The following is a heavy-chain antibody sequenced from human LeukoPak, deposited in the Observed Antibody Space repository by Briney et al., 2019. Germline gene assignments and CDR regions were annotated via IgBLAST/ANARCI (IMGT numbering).Heavy chain of an antibody. D-gene: IGHD3-10*01. V-gene: IGHV4-59*08. CDR1: GGSIRGYY. CDR3: ARHEFDSGSLPYFDY. CDR2: IYYSGST. J-gene: IGHJ4*02. Sequence: SETLSLTCTVSGGSIRGYYWSWIRQPQGKGLEWIGYIYYSGSTNYNPSLKSRVTISVDTSKNQFSLKLSAVTAADTAVYYCARHEFDSGSLPYFDYWGQGILVTVSS.